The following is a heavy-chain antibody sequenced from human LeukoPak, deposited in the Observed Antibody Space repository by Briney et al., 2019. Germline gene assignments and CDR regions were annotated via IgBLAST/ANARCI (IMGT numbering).Heavy chain of an antibody. V-gene: IGHV4-34*01. J-gene: IGHJ4*02. CDR1: GGSFSGYY. CDR2: INHSGST. CDR3: ARWRREYSFFDY. D-gene: IGHD3-10*01. Sequence: SETLSLTCTVYGGSFSGYYWSWIRQPPGKGLEWIGEINHSGSTNYNPSLKSRVTISVDTSKNQFSLKLSSVTAADTAVYYCARWRREYSFFDYWGQGTLVTVSS.